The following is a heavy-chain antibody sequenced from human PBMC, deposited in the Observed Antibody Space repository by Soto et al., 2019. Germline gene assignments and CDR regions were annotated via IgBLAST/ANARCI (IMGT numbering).Heavy chain of an antibody. Sequence: PSETLSLTCTVSGGSISRYYWGWIRQPPGKGLKWIGNIYYDGSTNYSPSLKSRVTISVDTSKNQFSLRLSSVTAADTAVYYCARAGYSYGFGYYYDYWGQGTLVTVSS. V-gene: IGHV4-59*01. D-gene: IGHD5-18*01. J-gene: IGHJ4*02. CDR3: ARAGYSYGFGYYYDY. CDR1: GGSISRYY. CDR2: IYYDGST.